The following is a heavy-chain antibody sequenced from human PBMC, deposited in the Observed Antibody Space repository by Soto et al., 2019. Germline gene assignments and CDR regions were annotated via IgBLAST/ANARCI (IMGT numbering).Heavy chain of an antibody. CDR2: IKQDGSEE. V-gene: IGHV3-7*03. CDR1: GFTFSSYW. CDR3: ARDDXPLRYFDWLSDYYGMDV. Sequence: GGSLRLSCAASGFTFSSYWMSWVRQAPGKGLEWVANIKQDGSEEYYVDSVKGRFTISRDNAKNSLYLQMNSLRAEDTAVYYCARDDXPLRYFDWLSDYYGMDVWGQGTTVTVSS. J-gene: IGHJ6*02. D-gene: IGHD3-9*01.